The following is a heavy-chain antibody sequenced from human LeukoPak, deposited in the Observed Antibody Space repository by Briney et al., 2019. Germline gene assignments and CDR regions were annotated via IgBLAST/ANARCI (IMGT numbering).Heavy chain of an antibody. Sequence: GGSLRLSCVASGFTFSSYAMSWVRQAPGKGLEWVAAIGGGASDTKYTDSVKGRFTISRDISKNTLYLQMNFLAADDTAVYFCVKDVFRWAFDVWGQGTMVTVSS. D-gene: IGHD3-3*01. V-gene: IGHV3-23*01. CDR2: IGGGASDT. J-gene: IGHJ3*01. CDR3: VKDVFRWAFDV. CDR1: GFTFSSYA.